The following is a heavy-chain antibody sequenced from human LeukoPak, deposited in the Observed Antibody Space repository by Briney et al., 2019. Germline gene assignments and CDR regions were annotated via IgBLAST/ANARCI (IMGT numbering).Heavy chain of an antibody. Sequence: SETLSLTCTVSGGSISSYYWSWIRQPPGKGLEWIGEINHSGSTNYNPSLKSRVTISVDTSKNQFSLKLSSVTAADTAVYYCARYADIVVVPAAMAGMDVWGQGTTVTVSS. CDR3: ARYADIVVVPAAMAGMDV. D-gene: IGHD2-2*01. CDR2: INHSGST. J-gene: IGHJ6*02. V-gene: IGHV4-34*01. CDR1: GGSISSYY.